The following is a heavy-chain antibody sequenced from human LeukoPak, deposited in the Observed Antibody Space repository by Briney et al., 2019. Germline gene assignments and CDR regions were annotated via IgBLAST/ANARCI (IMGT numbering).Heavy chain of an antibody. D-gene: IGHD3-22*01. CDR2: INQDGSGE. Sequence: GGSLRLSCAASGFTFSRYWMTWVRQGQGKGLEWVATINQDGSGEYYVDSVKGRFTISRDNAKNSLYLQISGLRAEDTAVYHCARKLYYYDTSPAGWFDPWGQGTLVTVS. CDR1: GFTFSRYW. J-gene: IGHJ5*02. CDR3: ARKLYYYDTSPAGWFDP. V-gene: IGHV3-7*01.